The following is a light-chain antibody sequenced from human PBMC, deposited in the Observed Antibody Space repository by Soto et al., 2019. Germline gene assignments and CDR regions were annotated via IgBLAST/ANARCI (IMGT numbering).Light chain of an antibody. CDR2: GTS. Sequence: VLRQYPGTLSSSLGERYTPFCGGSQSVSSKYLAWYQQKPGQAPRVLIYGTSTRASGVPERFSGGGSGTDFTLTIISLEPEDFAVYYCQQRSNWPPITGGQGTRLEIK. CDR3: QQRSNWPPIT. V-gene: IGKV3D-20*02. CDR1: QSVSSKY. J-gene: IGKJ5*01.